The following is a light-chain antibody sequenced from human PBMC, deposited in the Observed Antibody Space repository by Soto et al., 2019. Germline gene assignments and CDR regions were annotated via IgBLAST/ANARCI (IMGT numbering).Light chain of an antibody. CDR3: SSYTSSSPVV. CDR2: DVS. J-gene: IGLJ2*01. CDR1: SSDVGGYNY. V-gene: IGLV2-14*01. Sequence: QSALTQPASVSASPGQSITISCTGTSSDVGGYNYVSWYQQHPGKAPKLMIYDVSNRPSGVSNRFSGSKSGNTASLTISGLQAEDEADYYCSSYTSSSPVVFGGGTKVTVL.